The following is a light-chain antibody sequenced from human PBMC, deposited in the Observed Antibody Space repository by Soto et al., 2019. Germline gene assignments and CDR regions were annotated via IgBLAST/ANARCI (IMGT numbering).Light chain of an antibody. CDR3: QSYASRLSASGV. CDR1: STNIGAGYD. J-gene: IGLJ3*02. CDR2: GNN. Sequence: QSVVTQPPSVSGAPGQWVTISCTGRSTNIGAGYDVHWYQQLPGTAPKLIIYGNNIRPSGVPDRFSGSKSDTSASLAITGPQVEDEADYDCQSYASRLSASGVFGGGTKLTVL. V-gene: IGLV1-40*01.